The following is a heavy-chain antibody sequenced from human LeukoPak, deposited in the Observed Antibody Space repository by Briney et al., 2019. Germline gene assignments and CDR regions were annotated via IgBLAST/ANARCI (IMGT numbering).Heavy chain of an antibody. V-gene: IGHV4-34*01. D-gene: IGHD6-13*01. J-gene: IGHJ5*02. CDR3: ARGRYSSSWWRNNCFDT. Sequence: SETLSLTCAVYGGSFSGYYWSWIRPPPGKGLEWIWEIILSGVSTYNPSLNSRVTISVDTSKNQFSLKLSSVTAADTAVYYCARGRYSSSWWRNNCFDTWGQGTLVTVSS. CDR1: GGSFSGYY. CDR2: IILSGVS.